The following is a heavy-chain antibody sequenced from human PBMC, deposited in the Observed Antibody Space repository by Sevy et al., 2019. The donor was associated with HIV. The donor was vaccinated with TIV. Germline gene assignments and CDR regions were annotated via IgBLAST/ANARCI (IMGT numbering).Heavy chain of an antibody. V-gene: IGHV1-2*04. CDR3: ARGNHHVGAFDI. J-gene: IGHJ3*02. CDR2: INPNSGGT. CDR1: GYTFTGYY. Sequence: ASVKVSCKASGYTFTGYYMHWVRQAPGQGLEWMGWINPNSGGTNYAQKFQGWVTMTRDTCISTAYMELSRLRSDDTAVYYCARGNHHVGAFDIWGQGTMVTVSS.